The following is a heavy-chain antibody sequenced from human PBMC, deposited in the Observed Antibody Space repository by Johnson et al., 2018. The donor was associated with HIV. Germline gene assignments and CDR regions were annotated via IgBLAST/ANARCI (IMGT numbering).Heavy chain of an antibody. CDR1: GFTFSSYG. D-gene: IGHD6-19*01. V-gene: IGHV3-30*18. J-gene: IGHJ3*02. CDR3: AKDREWLVPTPLDAFDI. CDR2: ISYDGSNK. Sequence: QMQLVESGGGVVQPGRSLRLSCAASGFTFSSYGMHWVRQAPGKGLEWVAVISYDGSNKYYADSVKGRFTIPSDNSKNTLYLQMNSLGAEDTAVYYCAKDREWLVPTPLDAFDIWGQGTMVTVSS.